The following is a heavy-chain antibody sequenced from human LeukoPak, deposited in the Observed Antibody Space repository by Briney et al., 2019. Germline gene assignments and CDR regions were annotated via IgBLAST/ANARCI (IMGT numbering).Heavy chain of an antibody. Sequence: GASVKVSCKASGGTFSSYAISWVRQAPGQGLEWKGGIIPIFGTANYAQKFQGRVTITADKSTSTAYMELSRLRSDDTAVYYCARDETHLERYSSSWYDYWGQGTLVTVSS. D-gene: IGHD6-13*01. CDR1: GGTFSSYA. J-gene: IGHJ4*02. V-gene: IGHV1-69*06. CDR2: IIPIFGTA. CDR3: ARDETHLERYSSSWYDY.